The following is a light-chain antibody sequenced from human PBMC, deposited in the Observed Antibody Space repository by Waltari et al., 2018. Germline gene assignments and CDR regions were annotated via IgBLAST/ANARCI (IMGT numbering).Light chain of an antibody. CDR2: DVS. J-gene: IGLJ3*02. CDR3: NSYTSSSTLV. Sequence: QSALTQPASVYGSPGQSITISCTGTRSAVGGYDYVSWYQHHPGKAPKVIIYDVSKRPSGISNRFSGSKSGNTASLTISGLQAEDDADYYCNSYTSSSTLVFGGGTKLTVL. CDR1: RSAVGGYDY. V-gene: IGLV2-14*03.